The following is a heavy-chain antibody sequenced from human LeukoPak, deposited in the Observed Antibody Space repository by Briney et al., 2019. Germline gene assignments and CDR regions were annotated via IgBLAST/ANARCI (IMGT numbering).Heavy chain of an antibody. CDR1: GYPFSSYE. CDR2: ISSSASAI. CDR3: AKRSNFWTGYLDY. J-gene: IGHJ4*02. D-gene: IGHD3/OR15-3a*01. V-gene: IGHV3-48*03. Sequence: PGGSLRLSCAGSGYPFSSYEMNWVRQAPGKGLEWISYISSSASAIYYADSVKGRFTISRDNAKNSLYLQMNSLRTEDTAVYYCAKRSNFWTGYLDYWGQGTLVTVSS.